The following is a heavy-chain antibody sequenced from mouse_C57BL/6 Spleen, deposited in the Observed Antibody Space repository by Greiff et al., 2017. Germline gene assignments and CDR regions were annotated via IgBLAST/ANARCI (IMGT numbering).Heavy chain of an antibody. D-gene: IGHD6-1*01. Sequence: QVQLQQSGPELVKPGASVKISCKASGYAFSSSWMNWVKQRPGTGLEWIGRIYPGDGDTNYNGKFKGKATLTADKSSSTAYLQLSSLTSADSAVYVCARSNLNPTGYFDVWGTGTTVTVSS. CDR3: ARSNLNPTGYFDV. CDR2: IYPGDGDT. V-gene: IGHV1-82*01. CDR1: GYAFSSSW. J-gene: IGHJ1*03.